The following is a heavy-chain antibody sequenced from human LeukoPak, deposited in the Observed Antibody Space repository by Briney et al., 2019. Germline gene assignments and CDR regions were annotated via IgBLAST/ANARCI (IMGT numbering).Heavy chain of an antibody. V-gene: IGHV1-2*02. CDR2: INPNSGGT. CDR1: GYTFSGYY. CDR3: ARRGDAGGFDI. D-gene: IGHD2-21*02. Sequence: ASVKVSCKASGYTFSGYYTHWVRQAPGQGLEWMGWINPNSGGTNYAQKFQGRVTMTRDTSISTVYMELSRLRFDDTAVYFCARRGDAGGFDIWGLGTMVTVSS. J-gene: IGHJ3*02.